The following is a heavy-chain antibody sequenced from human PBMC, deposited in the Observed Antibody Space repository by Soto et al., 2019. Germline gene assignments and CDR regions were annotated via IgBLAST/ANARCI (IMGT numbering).Heavy chain of an antibody. J-gene: IGHJ4*02. V-gene: IGHV4-39*01. D-gene: IGHD3-22*01. CDR3: ATEHDSSGYYPFDY. CDR2: IYYSGST. Sequence: SETLSLTCTVSGGSISSSSYYWGWIRQPPGKGLECIGSIYYSGSTYYNPSLKSRVTISVDTSKNQFSLKLSSVTAADTAVYYCATEHDSSGYYPFDYWGQGTLGTVAS. CDR1: GGSISSSSYY.